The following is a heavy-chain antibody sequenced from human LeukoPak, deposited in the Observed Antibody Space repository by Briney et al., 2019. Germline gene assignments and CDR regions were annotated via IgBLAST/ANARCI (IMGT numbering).Heavy chain of an antibody. D-gene: IGHD4-17*01. CDR2: INKDGIST. J-gene: IGHJ4*02. Sequence: GGSLRLSCAASGFISRSYWMHWVRHPPGRGLVYMACINKDGISTSYADSVKGRFTISRDNAENTLYLQMNSLGAEDTAVYFCARSRTYGDYGRGLDYWGQGTLVTVSS. V-gene: IGHV3-74*01. CDR3: ARSRTYGDYGRGLDY. CDR1: GFISRSYW.